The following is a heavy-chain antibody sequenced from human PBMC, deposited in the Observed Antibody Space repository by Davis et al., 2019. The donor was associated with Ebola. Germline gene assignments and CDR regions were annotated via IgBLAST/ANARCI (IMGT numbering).Heavy chain of an antibody. CDR3: ARDEGDYYYMDV. CDR2: INHSGST. V-gene: IGHV4-34*01. Sequence: SQTLSLTCAVYGGSFSGYYWSWIRQPPGKGLEWIGEINHSGSTNYNPSLKSRVTISVDTSKNQFSLKMSSVTAADTAVYYCARDEGDYYYMDVWGKGTTVTVSS. J-gene: IGHJ6*03. CDR1: GGSFSGYY.